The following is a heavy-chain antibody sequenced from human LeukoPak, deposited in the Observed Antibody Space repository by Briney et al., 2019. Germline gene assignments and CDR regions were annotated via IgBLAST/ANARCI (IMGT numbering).Heavy chain of an antibody. J-gene: IGHJ4*02. V-gene: IGHV4-38-2*02. CDR2: IYHSGST. CDR3: ARDPPLARYYFDY. D-gene: IGHD4-17*01. Sequence: GSLRLSCAASGFTVSSNYMSWVRQAPGKGLEWIGSIYHSGSTYYNPSLKSRVTISVDTSKNQFSLKLSSVTAADTAVYYCARDPPLARYYFDYWGQGTLVTVSS. CDR1: GFTVSSNY.